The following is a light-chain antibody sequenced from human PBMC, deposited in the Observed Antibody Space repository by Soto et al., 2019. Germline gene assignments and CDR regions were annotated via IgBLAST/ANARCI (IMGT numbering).Light chain of an antibody. CDR3: QQYHSLPYT. CDR1: QSVSYTSNNDNY. J-gene: IGKJ2*01. Sequence: DIVMTQSPDSLAVSLGERATINCKSSQSVSYTSNNDNYLAWYQQKPGQPPKLLIHWASTRESGVPDRFSGSGSGTDFTISISSLQAEDVAVYYCQQYHSLPYTFGQGTKLEI. CDR2: WAS. V-gene: IGKV4-1*01.